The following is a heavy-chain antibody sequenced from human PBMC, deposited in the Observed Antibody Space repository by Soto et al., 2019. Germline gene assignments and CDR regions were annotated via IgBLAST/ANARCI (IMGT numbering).Heavy chain of an antibody. CDR1: GWSFTTYY. V-gene: IGHV1-8*01. CDR3: SRVRKFDIQKTGLDV. D-gene: IGHD3-9*01. J-gene: IGHJ6*02. CDR2: MDPNSGST. Sequence: AAGRVSYKASGWSFTTYYIKWVRQAPGQGLESLGWMDPNSGSTGYAQTFQGRITKTRNISTSTAHMELSRLQSGDTAVYYYSRVRKFDIQKTGLDVGG.